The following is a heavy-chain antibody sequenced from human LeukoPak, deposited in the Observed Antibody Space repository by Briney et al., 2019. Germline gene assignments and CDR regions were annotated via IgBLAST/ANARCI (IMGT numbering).Heavy chain of an antibody. CDR1: GESFSGFF. CDR2: VSHSGST. V-gene: IGHV4-34*01. CDR3: ARGRTNNWFDP. J-gene: IGHJ5*02. Sequence: SETLSLTCAINGESFSGFFCTWIRQSPGKGLEWIGEVSHSGSTLYNPSLKSRVTLSVDTFKNHFSLNLSSVTAADTAVYYCARGRTNNWFDPWGQGTLVTVSS. D-gene: IGHD3/OR15-3a*01.